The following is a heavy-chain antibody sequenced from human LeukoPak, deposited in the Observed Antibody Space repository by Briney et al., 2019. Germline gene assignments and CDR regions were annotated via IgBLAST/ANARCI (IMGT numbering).Heavy chain of an antibody. D-gene: IGHD3-10*01. CDR3: ARASEGPYGSGSYYFRH. J-gene: IGHJ1*01. CDR1: GGSISSGGYY. Sequence: SETLSLTCTVSGGSISSGGYYWSWIRQHPGKGLEWIGYIYYSGSTYYNPSLKSRVTISVDTSKNQFSLKLSSVTAADTAVYYCARASEGPYGSGSYYFRHWGQGTLVTVSS. CDR2: IYYSGST. V-gene: IGHV4-31*03.